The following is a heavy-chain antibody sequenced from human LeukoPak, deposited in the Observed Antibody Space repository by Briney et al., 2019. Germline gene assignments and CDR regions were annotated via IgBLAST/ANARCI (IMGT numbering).Heavy chain of an antibody. V-gene: IGHV3-66*01. CDR3: ARGSSIAVAGGDY. J-gene: IGHJ4*02. CDR1: GFTVSSNY. D-gene: IGHD6-19*01. CDR2: IYSGGST. Sequence: GGSLRLSSAASGFTVSSNYMSWVRQAPGKGLEWVSVIYSGGSTYYADSVKGRFTISRDNSKNTLYLQMNSLRAEDTAVYYCARGSSIAVAGGDYWGQGTLVTVSS.